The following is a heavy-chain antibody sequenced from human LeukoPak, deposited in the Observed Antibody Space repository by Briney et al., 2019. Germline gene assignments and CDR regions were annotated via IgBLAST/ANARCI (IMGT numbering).Heavy chain of an antibody. CDR1: GYTFTSYD. V-gene: IGHV1-8*01. CDR3: VKGHYGSGSYYSWFDL. CDR2: MNPSSGNT. D-gene: IGHD3-10*01. Sequence: GASVKLSCKASGYTFTSYDINWVRQATGQGLQWMGWMNPSSGNTGYAQKFQGRVTMTRNTSISTAYMELSSLRSEDTDVYYCVKGHYGSGSYYSWFDLWGQGALVTVTS. J-gene: IGHJ5*02.